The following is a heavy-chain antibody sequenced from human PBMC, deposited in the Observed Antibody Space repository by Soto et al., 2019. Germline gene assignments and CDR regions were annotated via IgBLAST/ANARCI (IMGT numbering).Heavy chain of an antibody. Sequence: QVQLQESGPGLVKPSETLSLTCTVSGGSISSYYWSWIRQPPGKGLEWIGYIHYSGSTNYNPSLKSRVTISVATSKNQFSLKLNSVTAADTAVYYCARPHGGSSGWDNWFDPWGQGTLVTVSS. CDR1: GGSISSYY. V-gene: IGHV4-59*01. D-gene: IGHD6-25*01. CDR3: ARPHGGSSGWDNWFDP. J-gene: IGHJ5*02. CDR2: IHYSGST.